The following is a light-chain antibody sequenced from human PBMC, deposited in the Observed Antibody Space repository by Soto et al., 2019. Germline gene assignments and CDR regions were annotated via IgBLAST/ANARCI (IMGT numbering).Light chain of an antibody. CDR2: DAS. J-gene: IGKJ4*01. CDR1: QSVSSY. Sequence: EMVLTQSPATLSLSAGERVTLSCRASQSVSSYLAWYQQKPGQAPRLLIYDASNRATGIPARFSGSGSGADFNLAISSLEPEDFAVYYCQQRSDWPLTFGGGTKAEIK. CDR3: QQRSDWPLT. V-gene: IGKV3-11*01.